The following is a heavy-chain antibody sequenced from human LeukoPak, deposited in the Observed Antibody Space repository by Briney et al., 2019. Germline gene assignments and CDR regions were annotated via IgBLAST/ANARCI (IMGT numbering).Heavy chain of an antibody. CDR1: GYAFTSYG. J-gene: IGHJ4*02. CDR2: ISAYNGNT. V-gene: IGHV1-18*01. D-gene: IGHD5-18*01. Sequence: GASVKVSCKASGYAFTSYGISWVRQAPGQGLEWMGWISAYNGNTNYAQKLQGRVTMTTDTSTSTAYMELRSLRSDDTAVYYCARDHAFGYSYSPDYWGQGTLVTVSS. CDR3: ARDHAFGYSYSPDY.